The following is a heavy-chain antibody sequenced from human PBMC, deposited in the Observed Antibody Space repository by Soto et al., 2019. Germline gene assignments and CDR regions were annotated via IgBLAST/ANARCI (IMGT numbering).Heavy chain of an antibody. CDR3: ARDFFPAGADCGGDCYSGFFQH. Sequence: QVQLVQSGADVKKPGASVKVSCKASGYTFTGYYMHWVRQAPGQGLEWMGWINPNSGGTNYAQKIQGWVTMTRDTSIRTAYMELSRLRSDDPAVYYCARDFFPAGADCGGDCYSGFFQHWGQGTLVTVSS. CDR1: GYTFTGYY. CDR2: INPNSGGT. V-gene: IGHV1-2*04. J-gene: IGHJ1*01. D-gene: IGHD2-21*01.